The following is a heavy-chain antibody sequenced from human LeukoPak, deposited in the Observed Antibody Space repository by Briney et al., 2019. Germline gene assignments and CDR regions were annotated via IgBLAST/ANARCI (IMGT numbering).Heavy chain of an antibody. J-gene: IGHJ3*02. D-gene: IGHD2-8*01. CDR2: DTGSDDNT. CDR3: AKDQWDI. Sequence: PGGSLRLSCAASGFTFSSYAMSWVRQAPGKGLEWVSADTGSDDNTCYADSVKDRFTISRDNSKNTLHLQMNSLRAEDTAVYYCAKDQWDIWGPGTMVTVSS. CDR1: GFTFSSYA. V-gene: IGHV3-23*01.